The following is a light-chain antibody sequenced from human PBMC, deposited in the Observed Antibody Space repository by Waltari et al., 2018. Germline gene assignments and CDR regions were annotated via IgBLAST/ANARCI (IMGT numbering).Light chain of an antibody. Sequence: DIQMTQSPSTRSASVGYRVTITCRASQSITNWLAWYQQKPGKAPKLLIYKASNLESGVPSRFSGSGSGTEFTLTISSLQPDDFATYYCQQYDNYWTFGQGTKVEIK. CDR2: KAS. V-gene: IGKV1-5*03. J-gene: IGKJ1*01. CDR3: QQYDNYWT. CDR1: QSITNW.